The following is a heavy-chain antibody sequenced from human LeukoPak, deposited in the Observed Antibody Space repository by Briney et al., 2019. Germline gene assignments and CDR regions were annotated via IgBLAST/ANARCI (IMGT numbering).Heavy chain of an antibody. Sequence: ASVKVSCKASGYTFTSYGISWVRQAPGQGLEWVGWIGGNNGNTKFAQNFQGRVTMTTDTSTSTAYMELSSLRSEDTAIYYCARIRDGYNDAYDIWGQGTVVTVPS. CDR2: IGGNNGNT. J-gene: IGHJ3*02. V-gene: IGHV1-18*01. CDR1: GYTFTSYG. CDR3: ARIRDGYNDAYDI. D-gene: IGHD5-24*01.